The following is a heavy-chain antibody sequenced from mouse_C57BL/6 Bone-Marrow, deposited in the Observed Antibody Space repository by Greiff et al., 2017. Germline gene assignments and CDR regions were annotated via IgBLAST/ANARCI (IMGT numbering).Heavy chain of an antibody. V-gene: IGHV1-64*01. CDR1: GYTFTSYW. J-gene: IGHJ4*01. Sequence: QVQLQQPGAELVKPGASVKLSCKASGYTFTSYWMHWVKQRPGQGLEWIGMIHPNSGSTNYNEKFKSKATLTVDKSSSTAYMQLSSLTSEDSAVYYCARERALYTYSVMGYWGHGNSVTVSS. CDR3: ARERALYTYSVMGY. D-gene: IGHD1-1*01. CDR2: IHPNSGST.